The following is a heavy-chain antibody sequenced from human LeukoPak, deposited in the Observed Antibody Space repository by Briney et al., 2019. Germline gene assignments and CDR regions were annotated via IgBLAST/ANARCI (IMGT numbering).Heavy chain of an antibody. CDR2: ISYDGSNK. V-gene: IGHV3-30-3*01. D-gene: IGHD3-10*01. CDR1: GFTFSSYA. Sequence: GRSLRLSCAASGFTFSSYAMHWVRQAPGKGLEWVAVISYDGSNKYYADSVKGRFTISRDNSKNTLYLQMNSLRAEDMAVYYCARKKGPGVGDLPYDLWGRGTLVTVSS. CDR3: ARKKGPGVGDLPYDL. J-gene: IGHJ2*01.